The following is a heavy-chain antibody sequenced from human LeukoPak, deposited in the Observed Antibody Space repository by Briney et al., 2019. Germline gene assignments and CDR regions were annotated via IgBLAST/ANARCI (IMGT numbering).Heavy chain of an antibody. Sequence: PSQTLSLTCTVSGGSISSGDYYWSWIRQPPGKGLEWIGYIYYSGSTYYNPSLKSRVTISVDTSKNQFSLKLSSVTAADTAVYYCARVRWGTVTTSVGDYYYYMDVWGKGTTVTVSS. V-gene: IGHV4-30-4*08. D-gene: IGHD4-11*01. J-gene: IGHJ6*03. CDR1: GGSISSGDYY. CDR2: IYYSGST. CDR3: ARVRWGTVTTSVGDYYYYMDV.